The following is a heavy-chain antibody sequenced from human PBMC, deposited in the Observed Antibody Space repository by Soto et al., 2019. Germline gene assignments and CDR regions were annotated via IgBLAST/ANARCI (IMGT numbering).Heavy chain of an antibody. J-gene: IGHJ4*02. V-gene: IGHV3-23*01. CDR3: VKGAGCDD. Sequence: EVQLLESGGGLVQPGGSLRLSCAASGFTFNTFDMTWVRQAPGKGLEWVSVIRGADGRTYYADSLKGRFTISRDNSKNTLCLQVTSLRVGDTAVYDCVKGAGCDDWGQGTLVTVSS. CDR1: GFTFNTFD. CDR2: IRGADGRT.